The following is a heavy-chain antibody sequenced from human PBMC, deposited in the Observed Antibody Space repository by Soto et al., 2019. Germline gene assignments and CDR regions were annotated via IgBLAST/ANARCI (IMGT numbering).Heavy chain of an antibody. Sequence: SETLSLTCTVSGGSISSGGYYWSWIRQHPGKGLEWIGYIYYSGSTYYNPSLKSRVTISVDTSKNQFSLKLSSVTAADTAVYYCATLKVSSSWMGWGQGSLVTVSS. V-gene: IGHV4-31*03. CDR3: ATLKVSSSWMG. J-gene: IGHJ4*02. D-gene: IGHD6-13*01. CDR1: GGSISSGGYY. CDR2: IYYSGST.